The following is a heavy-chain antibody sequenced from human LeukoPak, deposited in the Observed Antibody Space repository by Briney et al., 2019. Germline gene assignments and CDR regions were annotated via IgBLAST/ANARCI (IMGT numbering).Heavy chain of an antibody. V-gene: IGHV3-43*02. Sequence: GGSLRLSCAASGFTFSSYAMSWVRQAPGKGLEWVSLISGDGGSTYYADSVKGRFTISRDNSKNSLYLQMNSLRTEDTALYYCAKEGAELNYYYYYGMDVWGQGTTVTVSS. D-gene: IGHD1-1*01. CDR3: AKEGAELNYYYYYGMDV. CDR2: ISGDGGST. J-gene: IGHJ6*02. CDR1: GFTFSSYA.